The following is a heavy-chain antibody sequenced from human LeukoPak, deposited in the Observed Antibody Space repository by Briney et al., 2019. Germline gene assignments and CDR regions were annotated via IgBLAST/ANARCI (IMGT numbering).Heavy chain of an antibody. CDR2: ISSSGSTI. V-gene: IGHV3-48*03. D-gene: IGHD6-19*01. CDR1: GFTFSSYE. J-gene: IGHJ4*02. CDR3: ARRSGWSWYFDY. Sequence: GGSLRLSCAASGFTFSSYEMNWVRQAPGKGLEWVSYISSSGSTIYYADSVKGRFTISRDNAKNSLYLQMNSLRAEDPPVYYCARRSGWSWYFDYWGQGTLVTVSS.